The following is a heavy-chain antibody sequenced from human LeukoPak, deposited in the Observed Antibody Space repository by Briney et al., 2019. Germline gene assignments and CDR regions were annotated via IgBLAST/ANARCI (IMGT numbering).Heavy chain of an antibody. CDR1: GFHFTGYF. V-gene: IGHV1-2*02. CDR2: INPNSGGT. Sequence: ASVKVSCKASGFHFTGYFMHWVRQAPGQGLEWMGWINPNSGGTNYAQKFQGRVTMTRDTSITTVYMELKTLRPDDTAIYYCARGNCAGGSCYSMDYWGQGTLVPVSS. CDR3: ARGNCAGGSCYSMDY. D-gene: IGHD2-15*01. J-gene: IGHJ4*02.